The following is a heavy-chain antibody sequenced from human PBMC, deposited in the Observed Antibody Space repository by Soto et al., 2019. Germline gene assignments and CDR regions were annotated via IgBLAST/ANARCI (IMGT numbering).Heavy chain of an antibody. J-gene: IGHJ6*02. V-gene: IGHV3-66*01. CDR1: GFTVSSNY. D-gene: IGHD3-9*01. CDR2: IYSGGST. CDR3: ARVRGGAKVNESYYDILTGYWFPNYYYGMAV. Sequence: GGSLRLSCAASGFTVSSNYMSWVRQAPGKGLEWVSVIYSGGSTYYADSVKGRFTISRDNSKNTLYLQMNSLRAEDTAVYYCARVRGGAKVNESYYDILTGYWFPNYYYGMAVWGQGTTVTVSS.